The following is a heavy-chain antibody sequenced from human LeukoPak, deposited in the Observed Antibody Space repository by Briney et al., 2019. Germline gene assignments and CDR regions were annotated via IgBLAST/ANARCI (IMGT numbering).Heavy chain of an antibody. Sequence: GGSLRLSCVASGFTFSSYWMTWVRQAPGKGLEWVSYISSSGSTIYYADSVKGRFTISRDNAKNSLYLQMNSLRAEDTAVYYCARVKRAGSFDYWGQGTLVTVSS. CDR2: ISSSGSTI. J-gene: IGHJ4*02. V-gene: IGHV3-48*03. CDR1: GFTFSSYW. CDR3: ARVKRAGSFDY. D-gene: IGHD3-10*01.